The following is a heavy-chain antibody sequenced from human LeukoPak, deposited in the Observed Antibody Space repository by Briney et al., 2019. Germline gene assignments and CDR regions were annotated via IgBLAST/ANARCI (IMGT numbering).Heavy chain of an antibody. V-gene: IGHV4-38-2*02. J-gene: IGHJ4*02. CDR3: ARVGCSSTSCYLDY. CDR1: GYSISSGYY. CDR2: IYHSGST. D-gene: IGHD2-2*01. Sequence: PSETLSLTCTVSGYSISSGYYWGWIRQPPGKGLEWIGSIYHSGSTYYNPSLKSRVTISVDRSKNQFPLKLTSVTAADTAVYYCARVGCSSTSCYLDYWGQGTLVTVSS.